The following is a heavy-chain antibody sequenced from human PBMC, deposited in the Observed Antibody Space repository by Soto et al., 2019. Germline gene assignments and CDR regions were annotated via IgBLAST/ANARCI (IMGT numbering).Heavy chain of an antibody. V-gene: IGHV1-18*01. Sequence: QVQLVQSGAEMKKPGASVKVSCKASGYTFSSHGINWVRQAPGQRLEWVGWISADDGYTNYAQNLQDRVIMTTDTSTSTAYMELTSLRSDDTAVYYCARDVFYWGQGTLLTVSP. CDR2: ISADDGYT. CDR1: GYTFSSHG. J-gene: IGHJ4*02. CDR3: ARDVFY.